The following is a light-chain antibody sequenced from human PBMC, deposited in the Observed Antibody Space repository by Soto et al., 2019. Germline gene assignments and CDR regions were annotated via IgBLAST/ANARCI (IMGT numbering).Light chain of an antibody. CDR2: DAT. Sequence: DIQRTQSPSSVSASVGDRVTITCQASQDINNYLNWYQQKPGKAPKLLIFDATNLETGVPSRFSGGGSRTHFSFTISSLQPEDFATYYCHQYDSLTPTFGQGTRLEIK. CDR1: QDINNY. J-gene: IGKJ5*01. CDR3: HQYDSLTPT. V-gene: IGKV1-33*01.